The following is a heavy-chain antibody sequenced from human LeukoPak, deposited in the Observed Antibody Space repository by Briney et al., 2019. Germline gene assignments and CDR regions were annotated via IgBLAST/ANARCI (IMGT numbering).Heavy chain of an antibody. Sequence: SETLSLTCTVSGGSISSYYWSWIRQPPGKGLEWIEYIYYSGSTNYNPSLKSRVTMSVDTSKNQFSLKVSSVTAADTAVYYCARGYGDYVYWFDPWGQGTLVTVSS. CDR1: GGSISSYY. CDR3: ARGYGDYVYWFDP. CDR2: IYYSGST. V-gene: IGHV4-59*01. D-gene: IGHD4-17*01. J-gene: IGHJ5*02.